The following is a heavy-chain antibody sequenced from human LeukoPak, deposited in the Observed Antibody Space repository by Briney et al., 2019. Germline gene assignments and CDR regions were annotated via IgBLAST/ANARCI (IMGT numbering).Heavy chain of an antibody. CDR2: MYYSGTT. CDR1: GGSIDSSSYY. CDR3: ARQRADYFYHYMDV. V-gene: IGHV4-39*01. J-gene: IGHJ6*03. Sequence: PSETLSLTCTVSGGSIDSSSYYWDWIRQPPGKGLEWLGNMYYSGTTFYTSSVESRLTISADMSKNQFSLRLTSVTAADTAVYYCARQRADYFYHYMDVWGKGTTVIVSS.